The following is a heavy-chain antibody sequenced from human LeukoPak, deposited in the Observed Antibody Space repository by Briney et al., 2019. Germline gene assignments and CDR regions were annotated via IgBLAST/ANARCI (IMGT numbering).Heavy chain of an antibody. J-gene: IGHJ4*02. Sequence: GRSLRLACAASGFTFGSYGMHWVRQAPGKGLEWVTVIWYDGSNKYYADSVKGRFTISRDNSKDTLYLQMNSLRAEDTAVYYCARARHGILTGYYPDYWGQGTLVTVSS. CDR3: ARARHGILTGYYPDY. V-gene: IGHV3-33*01. CDR1: GFTFGSYG. D-gene: IGHD3-9*01. CDR2: IWYDGSNK.